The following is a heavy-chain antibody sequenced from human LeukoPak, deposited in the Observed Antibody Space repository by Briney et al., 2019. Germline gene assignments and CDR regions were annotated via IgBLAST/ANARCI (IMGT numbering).Heavy chain of an antibody. CDR3: ARQIKYDFWSGYYYYYYMDV. D-gene: IGHD3-3*01. V-gene: IGHV4-34*01. J-gene: IGHJ6*03. CDR1: GGSFSGYY. CDR2: INHSGST. Sequence: PSETLSLTCAVYGGSFSGYYWSWIRQPPGKGLEWIGEINHSGSTNYNPSLKSRVTISVDTSKNQFSLKLSSVTAADTAVYYCARQIKYDFWSGYYYYYYMDVWGKGTTVTVSS.